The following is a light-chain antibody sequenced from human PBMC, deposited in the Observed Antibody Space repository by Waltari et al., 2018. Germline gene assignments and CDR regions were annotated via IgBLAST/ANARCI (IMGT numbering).Light chain of an antibody. CDR1: QSINNW. CDR3: QQYDSYSVTLT. CDR2: KAS. Sequence: DIQITQSPSTLPASVGDRVTITCRASQSINNWLAWYQQKPGKAPKLLIYKASTLESGVPSRFSGSGSGTEFTLTISSLQPDDFATYYCQQYDSYSVTLTFGPGTKVDIK. J-gene: IGKJ3*01. V-gene: IGKV1-5*03.